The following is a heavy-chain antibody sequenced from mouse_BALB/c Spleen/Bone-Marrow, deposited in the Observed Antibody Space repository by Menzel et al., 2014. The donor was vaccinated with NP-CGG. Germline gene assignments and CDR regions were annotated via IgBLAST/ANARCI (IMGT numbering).Heavy chain of an antibody. CDR1: GFSLTGYG. CDR2: IWGDGST. V-gene: IGHV2-6-7*01. Sequence: VHLQQSGPGLVVPSQSLSITCTVSGFSLTGYGVNWVRQPPGKGLEWLGMIWGDGSTDYNSALKSRLSISKDNSKSQVFLKMNSLQTDDTARYYCAREPHYYAMDYWGQGTSVTVSS. CDR3: AREPHYYAMDY. J-gene: IGHJ4*01.